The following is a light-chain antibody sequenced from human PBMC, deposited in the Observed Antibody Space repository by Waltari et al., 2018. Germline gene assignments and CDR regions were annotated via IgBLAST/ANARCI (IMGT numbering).Light chain of an antibody. J-gene: IGKJ5*01. CDR2: AAS. CDR3: QQRSNWPIS. V-gene: IGKV3-11*01. Sequence: CRASQSVSDYLAWYQQKPGQAPRLLISAASNRATGIPARFSGSGSGTDFTLTISSLEPEDFAFYYCQQRSNWPISFGQGTRLEIK. CDR1: QSVSDY.